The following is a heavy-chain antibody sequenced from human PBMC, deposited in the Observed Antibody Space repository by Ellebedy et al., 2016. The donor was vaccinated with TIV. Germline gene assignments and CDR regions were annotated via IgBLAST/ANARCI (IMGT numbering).Heavy chain of an antibody. CDR3: AREGMTSGSYYDL. Sequence: PGGSLRLSCAASGFTFSGVWMTWVRQAPGKGLEWVAHINQDGSKASYVDSVKGRFSISRDNAKNSLYLQMNSLRSDDSAVYYCAREGMTSGSYYDLWGQGTLVTVSS. CDR2: INQDGSKA. D-gene: IGHD5-12*01. V-gene: IGHV3-7*03. J-gene: IGHJ4*02. CDR1: GFTFSGVW.